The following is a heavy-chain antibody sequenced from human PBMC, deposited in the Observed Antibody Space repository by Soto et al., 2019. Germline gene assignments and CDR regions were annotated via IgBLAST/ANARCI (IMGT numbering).Heavy chain of an antibody. CDR1: GGSVRSGDYY. V-gene: IGHV4-30-4*01. Sequence: SETLSLTCSVSGGSVRSGDYYWSSIRQAPGKGLEWIGYIYNSGGSYYNPSLKGRLTISIDTSKNQFSLKLNSVTAADTAIYYCVGTGTTDDYWGRGTLVTVSS. D-gene: IGHD4-17*01. CDR3: VGTGTTDDY. J-gene: IGHJ4*02. CDR2: IYNSGGS.